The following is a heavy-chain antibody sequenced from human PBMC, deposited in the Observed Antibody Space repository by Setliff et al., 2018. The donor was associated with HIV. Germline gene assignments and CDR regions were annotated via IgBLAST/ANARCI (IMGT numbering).Heavy chain of an antibody. V-gene: IGHV4-59*11. J-gene: IGHJ4*02. Sequence: SETLSLTCTVSGGSINSHYWSWIRQPPGKGLEWNGYIFYSGSTNYNHSLKSRVTISLDTSENQFSLKLRSVTPAYTAVYYCAREKIVVLRAYHFDYWGLGTLVTVSS. CDR2: IFYSGST. CDR1: GGSINSHY. D-gene: IGHD3-22*01. CDR3: AREKIVVLRAYHFDY.